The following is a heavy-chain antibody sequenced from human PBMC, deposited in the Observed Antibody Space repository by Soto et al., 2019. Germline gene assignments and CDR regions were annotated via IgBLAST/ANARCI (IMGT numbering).Heavy chain of an antibody. CDR3: ARDRVDTAIELGY. Sequence: PGGSLRLSCAASGFTFSSYSMNWVRQAPGKGLEWVSSISSSSSYIYYADSVKGLFTISRDNANNSLYLQMNSLRAEDTAVYYCARDRVDTAIELGYWGWGTLVTVS. V-gene: IGHV3-21*01. CDR2: ISSSSSYI. J-gene: IGHJ4*02. D-gene: IGHD5-18*01. CDR1: GFTFSSYS.